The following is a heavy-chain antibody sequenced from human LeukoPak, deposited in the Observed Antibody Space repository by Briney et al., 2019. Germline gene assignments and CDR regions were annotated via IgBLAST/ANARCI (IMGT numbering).Heavy chain of an antibody. J-gene: IGHJ4*02. D-gene: IGHD3-3*01. CDR2: ISSSSSYI. CDR3: ARVGNPGEYDFWSGYYGYYFDY. Sequence: PGGSLRLSCAASGFTFSSYSMNWVRQAPGKGLEWVSSISSSSSYIYYADSVKGRFTISRDNAKNSLYLQMNSLRAEDTAVYYCARVGNPGEYDFWSGYYGYYFDYWGQGTLVTVSS. CDR1: GFTFSSYS. V-gene: IGHV3-21*01.